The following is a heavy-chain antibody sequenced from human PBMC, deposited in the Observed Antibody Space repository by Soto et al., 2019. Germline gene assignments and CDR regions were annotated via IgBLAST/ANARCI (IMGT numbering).Heavy chain of an antibody. J-gene: IGHJ4*02. CDR1: GYPFTAFD. CDR2: MNPSSGDS. D-gene: IGHD2-15*01. V-gene: IGHV1-8*01. CDR3: VRQPGGVATPGDDY. Sequence: VQLVQSGAEVKKPGASVKVSCEASGYPFTAFDINWVRQAAGQGLEWMGWMNPSSGDSAFAQGFQDRITMTRTTSISTAYMELSRLTSDDTAVYYCVRQPGGVATPGDDYWGQGTLVTGSS.